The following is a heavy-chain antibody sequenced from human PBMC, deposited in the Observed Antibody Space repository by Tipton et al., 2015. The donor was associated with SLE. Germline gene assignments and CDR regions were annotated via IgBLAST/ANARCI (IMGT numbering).Heavy chain of an antibody. CDR1: GGSISSHY. D-gene: IGHD3-22*01. Sequence: TLSLTCTVSGGSISSHYWCWIRQPPGKGLEWIGYIYYSGSTNYHPSLQSRVTISVDTSKNQFSLKLSSVTAADTAVYYCARSGEYSSGYPDAFDIWGQGTMVTVSS. CDR2: IYYSGST. J-gene: IGHJ3*02. CDR3: ARSGEYSSGYPDAFDI. V-gene: IGHV4-59*11.